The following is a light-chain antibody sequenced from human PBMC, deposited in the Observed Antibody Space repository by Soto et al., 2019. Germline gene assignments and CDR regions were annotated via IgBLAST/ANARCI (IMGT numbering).Light chain of an antibody. CDR3: QHYGSSVPIT. CDR1: QSISSSQ. J-gene: IGKJ3*01. Sequence: EFVLPQPQGPLSLSPGERAPLSCRASQSISSSQLAWYQQRPGQAPRLLIYGASSRATGIPDRFRGRGSGTDFVLTISRLVPEDFAMYYCQHYGSSVPITFGPGTKVDIK. CDR2: GAS. V-gene: IGKV3-20*01.